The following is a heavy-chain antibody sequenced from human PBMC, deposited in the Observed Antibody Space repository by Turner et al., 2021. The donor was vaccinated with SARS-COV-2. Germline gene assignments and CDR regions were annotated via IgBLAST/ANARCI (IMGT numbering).Heavy chain of an antibody. CDR2: IWFDGSNK. V-gene: IGHV3-33*01. CDR3: ARDRAFGDSSGRDY. J-gene: IGHJ4*02. CDR1: GFTFSSYG. D-gene: IGHD3-22*01. Sequence: QVQLVESGGGVVQPGGSLRLSCAASGFTFSSYGMHWVRQAPGKGLEWVAVIWFDGSNKYYADAGKGRFTISRDNSKNTLYLQMNSLRAEDTAVYYCARDRAFGDSSGRDYWGQGTLVTVSS.